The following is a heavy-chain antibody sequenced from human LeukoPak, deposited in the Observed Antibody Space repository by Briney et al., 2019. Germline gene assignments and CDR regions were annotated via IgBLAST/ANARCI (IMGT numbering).Heavy chain of an antibody. D-gene: IGHD1-26*01. CDR3: ATRADRSYFVD. Sequence: GRSLRLSCAASGSSFSSHVMHWVRQAPSKGLEWVTFILYHGGEVRYADSVKGRFTTSRDNSKNTLYRQMNSLRADDTAIYYCATRADRSYFVDWGQGTVVTVSS. V-gene: IGHV3-30*02. J-gene: IGHJ4*02. CDR1: GSSFSSHV. CDR2: ILYHGGEV.